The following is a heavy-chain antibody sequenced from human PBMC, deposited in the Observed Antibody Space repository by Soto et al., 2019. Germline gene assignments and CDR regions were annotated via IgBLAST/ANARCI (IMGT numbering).Heavy chain of an antibody. Sequence: EVQLVESGGGLVKPGGSLRLSCAASGFTFSSYTLNWVRQAPGKGLEWVSSVSSSSRYIYYADSVKGRFTISRDNAKNSLYLQMNSLRAEDTAVYYCASDFRGRGWFLDAFDIWGQGTMVTVSS. CDR2: VSSSSRYI. CDR1: GFTFSSYT. V-gene: IGHV3-21*01. CDR3: ASDFRGRGWFLDAFDI. D-gene: IGHD6-19*01. J-gene: IGHJ3*02.